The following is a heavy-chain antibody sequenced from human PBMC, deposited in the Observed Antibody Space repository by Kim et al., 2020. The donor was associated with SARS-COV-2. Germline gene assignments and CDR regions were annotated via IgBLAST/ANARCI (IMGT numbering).Heavy chain of an antibody. J-gene: IGHJ4*02. Sequence: RTTYADSVNGRFTIARDNAKNTLHLQMNSLRAEDTAVYDCVRDCCGLPFDSGGQGTLVTVSS. CDR2: RT. V-gene: IGHV3-74*01. CDR3: VRDCCGLPFDS. D-gene: IGHD2-15*01.